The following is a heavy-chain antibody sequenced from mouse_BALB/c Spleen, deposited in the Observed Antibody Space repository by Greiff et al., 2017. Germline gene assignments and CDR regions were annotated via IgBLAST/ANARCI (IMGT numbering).Heavy chain of an antibody. CDR1: GYTFTSYW. D-gene: IGHD2-12*01. Sequence: QVQLKQSGAELAKPGASVKMSCKASGYTFTSYWMHWVKQRPGQGLEWIGYINPSTGYTEYNQKFKDKATLTADKSSSTAYMQLSSLTSEDSAVYYCALRRNYAMDYWGQGTSVTVSS. CDR3: ALRRNYAMDY. V-gene: IGHV1-7*01. J-gene: IGHJ4*01. CDR2: INPSTGYT.